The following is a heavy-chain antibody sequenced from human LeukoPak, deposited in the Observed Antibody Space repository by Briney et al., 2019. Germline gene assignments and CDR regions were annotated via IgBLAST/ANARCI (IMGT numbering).Heavy chain of an antibody. J-gene: IGHJ5*02. CDR3: ARAFVVVPAAMYFAP. CDR1: GASIRIYH. V-gene: IGHV4-59*01. Sequence: SETLSLTCTVSGASIRIYHWSWIRQPPGKGLEWIAYIDDSGSTNYNPSLRSRVTVSVDTSKNQFSLKLNSVTAADTAVYYCARAFVVVPAAMYFAPWGQGTLVTVSS. CDR2: IDDSGST. D-gene: IGHD2-2*01.